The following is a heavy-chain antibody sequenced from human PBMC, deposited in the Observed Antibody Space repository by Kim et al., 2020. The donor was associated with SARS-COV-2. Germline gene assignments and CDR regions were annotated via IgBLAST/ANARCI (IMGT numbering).Heavy chain of an antibody. CDR2: LYTGGGT. CDR3: VSGRTY. J-gene: IGHJ4*02. Sequence: GGSLRLSCAASGFTVSSPYMSWVRQAPKRGLEWVSVLYTGGGTFHIDSVKGRFTISRDTSSNTIYLEMTNLRVEDTAIYYCVSGRTYWGQGTRVTVSS. D-gene: IGHD5-12*01. CDR1: GFTVSSPY. V-gene: IGHV3-66*01.